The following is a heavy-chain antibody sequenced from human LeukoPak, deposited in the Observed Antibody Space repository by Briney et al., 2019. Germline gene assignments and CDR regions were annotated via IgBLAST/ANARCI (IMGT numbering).Heavy chain of an antibody. CDR1: GYTFTTYA. V-gene: IGHV1-3*01. CDR2: INAGNGNT. J-gene: IGHJ4*02. CDR3: ARDPIGSRWPYYFDY. D-gene: IGHD6-13*01. Sequence: ASVKVSCKASGYTFTTYAMHWVRQAPGQRLEWMGWINAGNGNTKYSQKFQARVTITRDTSASTAYMELSSLRSEDTAAYYCARDPIGSRWPYYFDYWGQGTLVTVSS.